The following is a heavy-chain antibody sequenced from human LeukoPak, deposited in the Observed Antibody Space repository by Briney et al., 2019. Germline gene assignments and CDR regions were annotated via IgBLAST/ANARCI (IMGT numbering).Heavy chain of an antibody. V-gene: IGHV4-61*01. D-gene: IGHD6-13*01. CDR2: IYYSGST. CDR3: AREERNSWDRYFQH. CDR1: GGSVSSGSYY. J-gene: IGHJ1*01. Sequence: SETLSLTRTVSGGSVSSGSYYWSWIRQPPGKGLEWIGNIYYSGSTNYNPSLKSRVTISVDTSKNQFSLKLSSVTAADTAVYYCAREERNSWDRYFQHWGQGTLVTVSS.